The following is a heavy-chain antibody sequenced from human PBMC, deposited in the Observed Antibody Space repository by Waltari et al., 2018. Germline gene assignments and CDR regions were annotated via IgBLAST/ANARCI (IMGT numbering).Heavy chain of an antibody. CDR1: GGSISSRSSY. CDR3: APYYDILTGYGKDWFDP. V-gene: IGHV4-39*07. J-gene: IGHJ5*02. Sequence: QLQLQESGPGLVKPSETLSLTCTVSGGSISSRSSYWGWIRQPPGQGLEWIGGIYFRGSTYYNPSLKSRVTISVDTSKNQFSLKLSSVTAADTAVYYCAPYYDILTGYGKDWFDPWGQGTLVTVSS. CDR2: IYFRGST. D-gene: IGHD3-9*01.